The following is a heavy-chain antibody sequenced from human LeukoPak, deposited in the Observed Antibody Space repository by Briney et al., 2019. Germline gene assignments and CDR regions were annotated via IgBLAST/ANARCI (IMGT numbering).Heavy chain of an antibody. V-gene: IGHV3-21*06. Sequence: GGSLRLSCAASGFTFSSYSMNWVRQAPGKGLEWVSSISSSSSYIYYADSVKGRFTISRDNAKNLLYLQMNSLRAEDTAVYYCARALQYSGYLSGYWGRGTLVTVSS. CDR3: ARALQYSGYLSGY. CDR2: ISSSSSYI. D-gene: IGHD4-11*01. CDR1: GFTFSSYS. J-gene: IGHJ4*02.